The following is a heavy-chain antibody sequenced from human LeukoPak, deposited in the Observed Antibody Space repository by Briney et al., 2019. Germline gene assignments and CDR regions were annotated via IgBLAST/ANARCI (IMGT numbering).Heavy chain of an antibody. V-gene: IGHV4-30-2*01. CDR3: ASERRYCSSTSCLNWFDP. D-gene: IGHD2-2*01. Sequence: PSETLSLTCAVSGGPISSGGYSWSWIRQPPGKGLEWIGYIYHSGSTYYNPSLKSRVTISVDRSKNQFSLKLSSVTAADTAVYYCASERRYCSSTSCLNWFDPWGQGTLVTVSS. CDR1: GGPISSGGYS. J-gene: IGHJ5*02. CDR2: IYHSGST.